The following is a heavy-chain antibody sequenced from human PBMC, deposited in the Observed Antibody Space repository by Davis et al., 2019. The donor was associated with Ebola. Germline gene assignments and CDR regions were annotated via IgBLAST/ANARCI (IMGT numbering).Heavy chain of an antibody. CDR1: GGSISSGDYY. D-gene: IGHD3-3*01. Sequence: PSETLSLTCTVSGGSISSGDYYWSWIRQPPGKGLEWIGYISYSGSTYYNPSLKSRVTISLDTSQNQFSLRLSSVTAADTATYYCARHRRVWSGYPSYYYYSYMDVWGKGTTVTVSS. CDR3: ARHRRVWSGYPSYYYYSYMDV. CDR2: ISYSGST. V-gene: IGHV4-30-4*01. J-gene: IGHJ6*03.